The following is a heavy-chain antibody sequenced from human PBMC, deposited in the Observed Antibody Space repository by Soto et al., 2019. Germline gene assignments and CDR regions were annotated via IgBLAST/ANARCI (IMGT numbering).Heavy chain of an antibody. CDR3: ARRPVRGGNSGVGFDP. J-gene: IGHJ5*02. D-gene: IGHD2-15*01. Sequence: QVRLQESGPGLVKPSETLSLTCTVSGDSIGSVKYHWGWIRQSPGEGLEWIGSMYSTGSTQYNPSLKGRVTMSVDTSTNQFALKLRSVTAADTAIYYCARRPVRGGNSGVGFDPLGQGTLDTVSS. CDR1: GDSIGSVKYH. CDR2: MYSTGST. V-gene: IGHV4-39*01.